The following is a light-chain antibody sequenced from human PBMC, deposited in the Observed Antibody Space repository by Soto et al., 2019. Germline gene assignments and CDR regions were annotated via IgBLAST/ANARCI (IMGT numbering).Light chain of an antibody. V-gene: IGKV3-20*01. J-gene: IGKJ2*01. Sequence: EIVLTQSPGTLSLSPGERATLSCRASQSVNSRLAWYQHKPGQAPRLLISGASSRATGIPDRFSGSGSGTDFTLTISRLEPEDFAVYYCQQYGGSPYTFGQGTTVEIK. CDR2: GAS. CDR3: QQYGGSPYT. CDR1: QSVNSR.